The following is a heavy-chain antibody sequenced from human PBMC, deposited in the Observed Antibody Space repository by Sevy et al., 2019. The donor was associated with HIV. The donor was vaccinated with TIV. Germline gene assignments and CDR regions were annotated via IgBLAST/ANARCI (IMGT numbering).Heavy chain of an antibody. CDR2: ISAYNGNT. D-gene: IGHD3-22*01. CDR1: GYTFTSYG. J-gene: IGHJ4*02. Sequence: ASVKVSCKASGYTFTSYGISWVRQAPGQGLEWMGWISAYNGNTNYAQKLQGRVTMTTDTSTSSAYLELRGLRSDDTAVYYCARFLIRYYYDSSGYYYFDYWGQGTLVTVSS. V-gene: IGHV1-18*01. CDR3: ARFLIRYYYDSSGYYYFDY.